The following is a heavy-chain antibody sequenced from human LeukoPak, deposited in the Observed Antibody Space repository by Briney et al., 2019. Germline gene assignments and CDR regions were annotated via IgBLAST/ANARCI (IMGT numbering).Heavy chain of an antibody. J-gene: IGHJ4*02. D-gene: IGHD3-10*01. Sequence: PGRSLRLSCAASGFTFSSYWMHCVSQAPRKGLVCVSRIHSDGRSTDYADSVKGRFTICRDNANNTLDLEMNSRRGEDTAVYYCARDPRGGTLDYWGQGALVTVSS. CDR3: ARDPRGGTLDY. V-gene: IGHV3-74*01. CDR2: IHSDGRST. CDR1: GFTFSSYW.